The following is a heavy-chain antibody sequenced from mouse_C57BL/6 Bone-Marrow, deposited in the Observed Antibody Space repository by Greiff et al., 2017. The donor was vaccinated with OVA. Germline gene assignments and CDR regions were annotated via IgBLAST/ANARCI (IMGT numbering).Heavy chain of an antibody. V-gene: IGHV7-3*01. CDR3: ARYNDGYYWYFDV. CDR1: GFTFTDYY. D-gene: IGHD2-3*01. Sequence: EVQVVESGGGLVQPGGSLSLSCAASGFTFTDYYMSWVRQPPGKALEWLGFIRNKANGYTTEYSASVKGRFTISRDNSQSILYLQMNALRAEDSATYYCARYNDGYYWYFDVWGTGTTVTVSS. CDR2: IRNKANGYTT. J-gene: IGHJ1*03.